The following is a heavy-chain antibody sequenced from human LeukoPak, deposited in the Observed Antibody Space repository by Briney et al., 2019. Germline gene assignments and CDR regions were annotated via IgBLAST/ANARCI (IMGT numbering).Heavy chain of an antibody. D-gene: IGHD3-16*01. V-gene: IGHV4-59*01. J-gene: IGHJ4*02. Sequence: NPSETLSLTSTVSGGSISSYYWSWIRQPPGKGLEWIGYIYYSGSTNYNPSLKSRVTISVDTSKNQFSLKLSSVTAADTAVYYCARVGPDTAAFDYWGQGTLVTVSS. CDR2: IYYSGST. CDR1: GGSISSYY. CDR3: ARVGPDTAAFDY.